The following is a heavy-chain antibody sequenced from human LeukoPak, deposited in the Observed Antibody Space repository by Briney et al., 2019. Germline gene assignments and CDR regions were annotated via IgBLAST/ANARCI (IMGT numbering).Heavy chain of an antibody. CDR1: GFTFSSYG. CDR3: VISHRPRQWPLVV. CDR2: ISYDGSNK. J-gene: IGHJ4*02. V-gene: IGHV3-30*03. Sequence: GGSLRLSCAASGFTFSSYGTHWVRQAPSKGLEWVAIISYDGSNKYYADSVKGRFTISRDNSKNTLYLQMNSLRAEDTAVYYCVISHRPRQWPLVVWGRGTLVTVSS. D-gene: IGHD6-13*01.